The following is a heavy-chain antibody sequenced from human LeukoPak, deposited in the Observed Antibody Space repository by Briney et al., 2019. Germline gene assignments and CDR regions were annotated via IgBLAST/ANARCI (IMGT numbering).Heavy chain of an antibody. D-gene: IGHD4-17*01. J-gene: IGHJ4*02. Sequence: TSETLSLTCTVSGGSINDYYWSWIRQPPGKGREWIGDIYYRGSTNYNPSLKSRVTFSVDTSKNQFSLKLNSVTAADTAVYYCARGGDYGDLRYFDYWGQGTLVTVSS. V-gene: IGHV4-59*01. CDR2: IYYRGST. CDR3: ARGGDYGDLRYFDY. CDR1: GGSINDYY.